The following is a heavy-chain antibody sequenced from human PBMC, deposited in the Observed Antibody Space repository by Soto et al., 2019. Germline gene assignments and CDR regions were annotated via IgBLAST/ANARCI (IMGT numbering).Heavy chain of an antibody. V-gene: IGHV3-48*01. CDR2: ISSSSSTL. D-gene: IGHD6-19*01. CDR3: AREDGFSSGIDY. J-gene: IGHJ4*02. Sequence: EVQLVESGGGLVQPGGSLRLSCAASGFTFSTSNMNWVRQAPGKGLEWVSYISSSSSTLYYADSVKGRFTISRDNAKNSLYLQVNSLRAEDTAVYYCAREDGFSSGIDYWGQGTLVTVSS. CDR1: GFTFSTSN.